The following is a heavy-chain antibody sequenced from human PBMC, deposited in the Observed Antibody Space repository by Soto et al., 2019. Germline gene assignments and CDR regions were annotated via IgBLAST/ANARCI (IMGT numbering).Heavy chain of an antibody. V-gene: IGHV4-34*01. J-gene: IGHJ3*02. Sequence: QVQLQQWGAGLLKPSETLSLTCAVYGGSFSGYYWSWIRQPPGKGLEWIGEINHSGSTNYNPSLMSRVTISVDTSKNQFSLKLSSVTAADTAVYYCARGDSSSWYTYDAFDIWGQGTMVTVSS. CDR2: INHSGST. D-gene: IGHD6-13*01. CDR3: ARGDSSSWYTYDAFDI. CDR1: GGSFSGYY.